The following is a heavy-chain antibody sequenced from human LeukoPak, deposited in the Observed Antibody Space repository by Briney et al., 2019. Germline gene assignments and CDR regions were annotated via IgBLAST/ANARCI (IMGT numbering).Heavy chain of an antibody. Sequence: GASVKVSCKASGGTFSSYAISWVRQAPGQGLEWMGGIIPIFGTANYAQKFQGRVTITADKSTSTAYMELSSLRSEDTAVYYCARSRNIAVYCSSTSCQYYFDYWGQGTLVTVSS. CDR1: GGTFSSYA. CDR2: IIPIFGTA. J-gene: IGHJ4*02. CDR3: ARSRNIAVYCSSTSCQYYFDY. V-gene: IGHV1-69*06. D-gene: IGHD2-2*01.